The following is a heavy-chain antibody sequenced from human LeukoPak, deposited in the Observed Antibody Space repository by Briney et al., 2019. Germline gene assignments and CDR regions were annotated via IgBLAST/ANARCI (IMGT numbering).Heavy chain of an antibody. CDR2: ISGSGGST. J-gene: IGHJ4*02. D-gene: IGHD2-8*01. V-gene: IGHV3-23*01. CDR3: AKDLFSGNGCRLDY. CDR1: GFTFSSYA. Sequence: PGGSLRLSCAASGFTFSSYAMSWVRQAPGKGLEWVSAISGSGGSTYYADSVKGRFTISRDNAKNTLYLQMNSLRAEDTALYYCAKDLFSGNGCRLDYWGQGTLVTVSS.